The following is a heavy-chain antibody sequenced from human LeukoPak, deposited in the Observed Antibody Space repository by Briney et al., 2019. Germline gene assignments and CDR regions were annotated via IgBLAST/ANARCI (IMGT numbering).Heavy chain of an antibody. D-gene: IGHD3-10*01. Sequence: SETLSLTCTVSGGSISSYYWSWIRQPPGKGLEWIGYIYYSGSTNYNPSLKSRVTISVDTSKNQFSLKLSSVTAADTAVYYCARVDYYGSGTIDYWGQGTLVTVSS. V-gene: IGHV4-59*01. CDR1: GGSISSYY. CDR3: ARVDYYGSGTIDY. J-gene: IGHJ4*02. CDR2: IYYSGST.